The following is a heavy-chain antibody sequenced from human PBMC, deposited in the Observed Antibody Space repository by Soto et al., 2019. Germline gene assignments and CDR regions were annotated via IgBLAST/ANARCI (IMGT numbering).Heavy chain of an antibody. V-gene: IGHV4-39*01. CDR2: IYYSGST. Sequence: AETLSLTCTVSVGSISSSSYYWYWIRHPPGKGLEWIGSIYYSGSTYYNPSLKSRLTLSVDTSKNQFSLKLSSVTAADTAVYYCARVPRGVGTTSHGGFDFWGQGTLVTVSS. CDR3: ARVPRGVGTTSHGGFDF. D-gene: IGHD1-26*01. CDR1: VGSISSSSYY. J-gene: IGHJ4*02.